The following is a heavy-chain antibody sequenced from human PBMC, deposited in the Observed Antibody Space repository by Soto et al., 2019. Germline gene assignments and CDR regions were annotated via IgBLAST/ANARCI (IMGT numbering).Heavy chain of an antibody. D-gene: IGHD1-1*01. CDR3: VILALGKIDY. Sequence: GGSLRLSCAASGFTFSSNSMSWVRQAPGGGLEWVSAISDSAERIFYVDSVKGRFTISRDNSKNKLFLQMDSLRAEDTALYYCVILALGKIDYSGQGNLVTVSS. V-gene: IGHV3-23*01. J-gene: IGHJ4*02. CDR2: ISDSAERI. CDR1: GFTFSSNS.